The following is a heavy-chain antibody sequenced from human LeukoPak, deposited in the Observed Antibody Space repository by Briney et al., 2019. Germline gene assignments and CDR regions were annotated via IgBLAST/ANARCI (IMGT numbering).Heavy chain of an antibody. V-gene: IGHV4-34*01. CDR1: GGSFSGYY. CDR3: ARDRYYYDSSGYYSLIGIDY. J-gene: IGHJ4*02. D-gene: IGHD3-22*01. Sequence: SETLSLTCGVYGGSFSGYYCSWIRQPPGKGLEWIGEINHSGSTNYNPSLKSRVTISVDKSKNQFSLNLSSVTAADTAVYYCARDRYYYDSSGYYSLIGIDYWGQGTLVTVSS. CDR2: INHSGST.